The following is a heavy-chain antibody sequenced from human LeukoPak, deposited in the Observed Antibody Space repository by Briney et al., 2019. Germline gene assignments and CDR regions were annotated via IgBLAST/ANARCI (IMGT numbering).Heavy chain of an antibody. Sequence: PSETLSLPCPVSGGSISSYYWSWIRQPPGKGLEWIGYIYYSGSTNYNPSLKSRVTISVDTSKNQFSLKLSSVTAADTAVYYCARERRDGYNRAVDYWGQGALVTVSS. J-gene: IGHJ4*02. V-gene: IGHV4-59*01. CDR2: IYYSGST. CDR1: GGSISSYY. CDR3: ARERRDGYNRAVDY. D-gene: IGHD5-24*01.